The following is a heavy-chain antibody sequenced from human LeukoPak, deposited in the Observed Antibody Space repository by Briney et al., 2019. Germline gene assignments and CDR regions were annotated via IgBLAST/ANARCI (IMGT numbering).Heavy chain of an antibody. CDR2: IYYSGST. J-gene: IGHJ6*02. Sequence: SETLSLTCTVSGGSISSSSYYWGWIRQPPGKGLEWIGSIYYSGSTYYNPSLKSRVTISVDTSKNQFSLKLSSVTAADTAVYYCARQGEGSSWYADYYYYYGMDVWGQGTTVAVSS. CDR1: GGSISSSSYY. D-gene: IGHD6-13*01. CDR3: ARQGEGSSWYADYYYYYGMDV. V-gene: IGHV4-39*01.